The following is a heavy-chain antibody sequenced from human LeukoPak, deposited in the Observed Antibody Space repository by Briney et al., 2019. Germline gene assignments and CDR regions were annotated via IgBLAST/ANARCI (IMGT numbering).Heavy chain of an antibody. J-gene: IGHJ3*02. CDR2: INPSGGST. D-gene: IGHD3-10*01. CDR3: ARGGILWSLDI. V-gene: IGHV1-46*01. Sequence: ASVKVSCKASGYTFIRYYMHWVRQAPGQGLEWMGMINPSGGSTRYAQKFQGRVTMTWDTSTSTAYMELRSLRSDDTAVYYSARGGILWSLDIWGQGTMVTVSS. CDR1: GYTFIRYY.